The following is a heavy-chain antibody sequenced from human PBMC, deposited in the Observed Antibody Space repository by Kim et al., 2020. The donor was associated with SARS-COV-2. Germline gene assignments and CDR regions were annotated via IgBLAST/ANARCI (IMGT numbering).Heavy chain of an antibody. CDR2: ITSTSNVI. V-gene: IGHV3-48*02. Sequence: GGSLRLSCVASGFTFSSHAMNWVRQAPGKGLEWISFITSTSNVIYYADSVRGRFTISRDNARNSLYLQMNSLRDEDTAFYYCARGINHAFDIWGQGTMVTVSS. CDR3: ARGINHAFDI. J-gene: IGHJ3*02. CDR1: GFTFSSHA.